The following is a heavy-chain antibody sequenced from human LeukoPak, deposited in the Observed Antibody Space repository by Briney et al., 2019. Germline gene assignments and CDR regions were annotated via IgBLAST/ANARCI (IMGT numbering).Heavy chain of an antibody. CDR1: GYTFTEYY. J-gene: IGHJ4*02. V-gene: IGHV1-69*13. D-gene: IGHD2-15*01. CDR3: ASSSAVVVSASTPLYDYYFDF. Sequence: SVKDSCKTPGYTFTEYYIRWVSQAPGQGLEWMGGIIPIFGTANYAQKFQGRVTITADESTSTAYMELSSMRLYVTAVYFCASSSAVVVSASTPLYDYYFDFWGQGTLVTVSS. CDR2: IIPIFGTA.